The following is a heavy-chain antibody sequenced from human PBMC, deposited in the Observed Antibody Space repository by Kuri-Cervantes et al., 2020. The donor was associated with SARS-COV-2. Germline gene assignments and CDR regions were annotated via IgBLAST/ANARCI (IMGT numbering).Heavy chain of an antibody. J-gene: IGHJ4*02. V-gene: IGHV4-38-2*01. Sequence: SQTLSLTCAVSGYSISSGYYWGWIRQPPGKGLEWIGRIYTSGSTNYNPSLKSRVTMSVDTSKNQFSLKLSSVTAADTAVYYCARHEYSSSWVDYWGQGTLVTVSS. D-gene: IGHD6-13*01. CDR2: IYTSGST. CDR1: GYSISSGYY. CDR3: ARHEYSSSWVDY.